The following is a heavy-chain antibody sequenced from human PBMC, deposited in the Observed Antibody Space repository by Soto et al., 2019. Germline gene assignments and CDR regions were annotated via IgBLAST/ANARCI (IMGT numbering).Heavy chain of an antibody. CDR1: GYTFTSYA. V-gene: IGHV1-3*01. Sequence: ASVKVSCKASGYTFTSYAMHWVRQAPGQRLEWMGWINVGNGNTKYSQKFQGRVTITRDTSASTAYMELSSLRSEDTAVYYCARSIVVVTAADYWGQGTLVTVPQ. D-gene: IGHD2-21*02. J-gene: IGHJ4*02. CDR3: ARSIVVVTAADY. CDR2: INVGNGNT.